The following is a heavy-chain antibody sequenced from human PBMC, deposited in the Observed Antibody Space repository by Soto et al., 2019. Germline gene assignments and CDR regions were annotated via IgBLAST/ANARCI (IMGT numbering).Heavy chain of an antibody. J-gene: IGHJ5*02. CDR3: ARGPGRFAP. CDR2: IYYSGRP. CDR1: GGSISSYY. Sequence: SETRSLTRTVSGGSISSYYWSWIRQPPGKGQERIGEIYYSGRPNYKPSLKNRLTISVHTSNNHFSLKLSSVTAAHPSVYYCARGPGRFAPWGQGTLVPDS. V-gene: IGHV4-59*01.